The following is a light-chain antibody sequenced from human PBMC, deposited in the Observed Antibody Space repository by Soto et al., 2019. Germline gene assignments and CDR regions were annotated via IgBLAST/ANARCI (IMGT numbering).Light chain of an antibody. CDR3: QQYNNWPRIS. J-gene: IGKJ5*01. Sequence: VFTQSPGTLSLSPGERATLSCRASQSVSSYLAWYQQKPGQAPRLLIYDASTRATGIPARFSGSGSGTEFTLTISSLQSEDFAVCYCQQYNNWPRISFGQGTRLEI. V-gene: IGKV3-15*01. CDR1: QSVSSY. CDR2: DAS.